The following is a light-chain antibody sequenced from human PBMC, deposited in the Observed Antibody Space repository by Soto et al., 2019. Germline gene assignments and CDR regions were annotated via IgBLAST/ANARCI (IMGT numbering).Light chain of an antibody. CDR2: AAS. V-gene: IGKV1-39*01. CDR3: HQSYIIPVT. J-gene: IGKJ4*01. CDR1: QTIAAF. Sequence: IQLTQSPSSLSASVGDRVTITCRASQTIAAFLNWYQHRPGEAPKLLIFAASSLQRGVPSRFTGSGSGTEFTLTISSLQPEDFATYYCHQSYIIPVTFGGGTKVEIK.